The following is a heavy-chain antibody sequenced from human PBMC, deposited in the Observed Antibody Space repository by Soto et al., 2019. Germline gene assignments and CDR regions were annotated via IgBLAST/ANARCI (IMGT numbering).Heavy chain of an antibody. D-gene: IGHD2-8*02. J-gene: IGHJ6*03. CDR1: GFTFSSYA. CDR2: ISGSGGST. V-gene: IGHV3-23*01. CDR3: AKVRASPGYYYYYMDV. Sequence: EVQLLESGGGLVQPGGSLRLSCAASGFTFSSYAMSWVRQAPGKGLEGVSAISGSGGSTYYADSVKGRFTISRDNSKNTLYLQMNSLRAEDTAVYYCAKVRASPGYYYYYMDVWGKGTTVTVSS.